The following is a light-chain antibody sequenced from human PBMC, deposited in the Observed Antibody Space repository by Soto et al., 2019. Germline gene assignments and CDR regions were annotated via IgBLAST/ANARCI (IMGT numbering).Light chain of an antibody. V-gene: IGKV3-20*01. Sequence: EIVLTQSPGTLSLSPGERATLSCRASQSVPRNYLAWYLQKPGQAPRLLIYGASSRATGTPDRFSGSGSGTDFTLTISRLEPEDFAVYYCQEYNVSPYTFGQGTKLEI. CDR3: QEYNVSPYT. J-gene: IGKJ2*01. CDR2: GAS. CDR1: QSVPRNY.